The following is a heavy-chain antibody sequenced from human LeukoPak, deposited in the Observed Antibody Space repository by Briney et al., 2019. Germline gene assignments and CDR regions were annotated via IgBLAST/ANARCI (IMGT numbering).Heavy chain of an antibody. D-gene: IGHD1-14*01. V-gene: IGHV1-8*01. CDR3: ARGPPEHPQGY. Sequence: AASVKVSCKASGYTFTSYDINWVRQATGQGLEWMGWLNPNSGNTGYAQKFQGRITMTRDTSISTAYMELSSLRSDDTAVYYCARGPPEHPQGYWGQGTLVTVSS. CDR2: LNPNSGNT. CDR1: GYTFTSYD. J-gene: IGHJ4*02.